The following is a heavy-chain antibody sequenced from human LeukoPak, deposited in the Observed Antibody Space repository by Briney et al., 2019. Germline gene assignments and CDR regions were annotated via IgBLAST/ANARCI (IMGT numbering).Heavy chain of an antibody. CDR3: ARNGIYQLHWVWFDP. Sequence: GGSLRLSCAASGFTFSSYAMHWVRRAPGKGLEWVAVISYDGSNKYYADSVKGRFTISRDNSKNTLYLQMNSLRTEDTAVYYCARNGIYQLHWVWFDPWGQGILVTVSS. CDR1: GFTFSSYA. J-gene: IGHJ5*02. CDR2: ISYDGSNK. V-gene: IGHV3-30-3*01. D-gene: IGHD2-2*01.